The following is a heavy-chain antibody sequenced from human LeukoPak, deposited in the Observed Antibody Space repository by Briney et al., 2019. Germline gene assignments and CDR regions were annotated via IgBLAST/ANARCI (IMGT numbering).Heavy chain of an antibody. J-gene: IGHJ4*02. D-gene: IGHD1-26*01. V-gene: IGHV4-39*01. Sequence: SETLSLTCTVSGGSISSSSYCWGWARQPPGKGLEWIGSIYYDGSTHHNPSLKSRVTISADRSKNQYSLRLSSVTAADTAVYYCAIDSGDHRVVYWGQGTLVTVSS. CDR2: IYYDGST. CDR1: GGSISSSSYC. CDR3: AIDSGDHRVVY.